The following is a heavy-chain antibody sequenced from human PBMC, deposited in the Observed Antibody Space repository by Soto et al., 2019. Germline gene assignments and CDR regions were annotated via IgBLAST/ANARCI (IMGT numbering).Heavy chain of an antibody. CDR1: GFTFSNYA. Sequence: GGSLRLSCAASGFTFSNYAMSWVRQAPGKGLEWVSTISGGGGGTYYADSVKGRFTISRDNSKNTLYLQMNSLSAEDTAIYYCAKSGRAFIYYFDYWGQGTLVTVSS. J-gene: IGHJ4*02. CDR2: ISGGGGGT. D-gene: IGHD3-3*02. V-gene: IGHV3-23*01. CDR3: AKSGRAFIYYFDY.